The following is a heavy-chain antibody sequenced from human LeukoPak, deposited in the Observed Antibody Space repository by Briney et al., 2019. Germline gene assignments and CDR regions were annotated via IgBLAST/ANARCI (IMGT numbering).Heavy chain of an antibody. CDR2: INPNSGGT. CDR3: ARAYDILTGYYTTHFDY. CDR1: GYTFTGYY. V-gene: IGHV1-2*02. D-gene: IGHD3-9*01. J-gene: IGHJ4*02. Sequence: ASVKVSCTASGYTFTGYYMHWVRQAPGQGLEWMGWINPNSGGTNYAQKFQGRVTMARDTSISTAYMELSRLRSDDTAVYYCARAYDILTGYYTTHFDYWGQGTLVTVSS.